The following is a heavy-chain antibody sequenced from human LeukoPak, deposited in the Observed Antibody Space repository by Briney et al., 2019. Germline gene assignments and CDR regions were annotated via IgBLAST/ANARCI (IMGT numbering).Heavy chain of an antibody. CDR2: INHSGST. V-gene: IGHV4-34*01. D-gene: IGHD3-22*01. J-gene: IGHJ5*02. CDR3: ARSHYYDSSGSHNNWFDP. Sequence: SETLSLTCAVYGGSFSGYYWSWIRQPPGKGLEWLGKINHSGSTNYNPSLKSRVTISVDTSKNQFSLKLSSVTAADTAVYYCARSHYYDSSGSHNNWFDPWGQGTLVTVSS. CDR1: GGSFSGYY.